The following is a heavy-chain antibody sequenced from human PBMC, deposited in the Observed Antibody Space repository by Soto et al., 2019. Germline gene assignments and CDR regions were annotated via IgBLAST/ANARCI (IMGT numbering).Heavy chain of an antibody. CDR3: AREEPDSSGWSGGY. CDR1: GGSISSSSYY. CDR2: IYYSGST. Sequence: PSETLSLTCTVSGGSISSSSYYWGWIRQPPGKGLEWIGSIYYSGSTYYNPSLKSRVTISVDTSKNQFSLKPSSVTAADTAVYYCAREEPDSSGWSGGYWGQGTLVTVSS. D-gene: IGHD6-19*01. V-gene: IGHV4-39*02. J-gene: IGHJ4*02.